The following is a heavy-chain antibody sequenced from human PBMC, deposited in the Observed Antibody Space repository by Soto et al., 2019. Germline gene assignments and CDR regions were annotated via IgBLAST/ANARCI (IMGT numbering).Heavy chain of an antibody. Sequence: SETLSLTCTVSGGSISSCGYYWSWIRQSPGKGLEWIGSIFFSGRTHYNPSPKSRVSISIDASKNQFSLNVISVTAADTGVYYCVRSLMDVWGKGTTVTVSS. J-gene: IGHJ6*03. V-gene: IGHV4-39*01. CDR3: VRSLMDV. CDR1: GGSISSCGYY. CDR2: IFFSGRT.